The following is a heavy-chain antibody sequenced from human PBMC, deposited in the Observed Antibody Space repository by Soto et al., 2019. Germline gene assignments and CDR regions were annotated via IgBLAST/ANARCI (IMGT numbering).Heavy chain of an antibody. J-gene: IGHJ4*02. Sequence: VQLVESGGVVVQPGGSLRLSCAASGFTFSSYGMHWVRQAPGKGLEWVAVISYDGSNKYYADSVKGRFTISRDNSKNTLYLQMNSLRAEDTAVYYCAKLGTTAGYWGQGTLVTVSS. CDR2: ISYDGSNK. V-gene: IGHV3-30*18. CDR1: GFTFSSYG. CDR3: AKLGTTAGY.